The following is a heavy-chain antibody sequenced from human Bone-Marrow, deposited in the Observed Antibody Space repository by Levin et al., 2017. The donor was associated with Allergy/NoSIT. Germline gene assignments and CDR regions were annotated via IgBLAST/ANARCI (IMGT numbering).Heavy chain of an antibody. Sequence: GGSLRLSCAASGFTFSSYAMHWVRQAPGKGLEWVAVISYDGSNKYYADSVKGRFTISRDNSKNTLYLQMNSLRAEDTAVYYCARDDQTDIVLVPAALNNWFDPWGQGTLVTVSS. CDR1: GFTFSSYA. V-gene: IGHV3-30-3*01. D-gene: IGHD2-2*01. J-gene: IGHJ5*02. CDR3: ARDDQTDIVLVPAALNNWFDP. CDR2: ISYDGSNK.